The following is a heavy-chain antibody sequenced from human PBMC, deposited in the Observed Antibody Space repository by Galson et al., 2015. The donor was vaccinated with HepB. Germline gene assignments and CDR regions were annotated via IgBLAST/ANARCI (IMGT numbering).Heavy chain of an antibody. CDR3: ARMRGYSNLARPFDY. J-gene: IGHJ4*02. D-gene: IGHD4-11*01. V-gene: IGHV2-70*01. CDR1: GFSLSTSGMC. Sequence: PALVKPTQTLTLTCTFSGFSLSTSGMCVSWIRQPPGKALEWLALIDWDDDKYYSTSLKTRLTISKDTSKNQVVLTMTNMDPVDTATYYCARMRGYSNLARPFDYWGQGTLVTVSS. CDR2: IDWDDDK.